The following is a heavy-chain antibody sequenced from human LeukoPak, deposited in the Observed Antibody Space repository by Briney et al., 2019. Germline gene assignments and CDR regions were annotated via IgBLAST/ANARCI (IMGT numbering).Heavy chain of an antibody. CDR2: IYYSGST. V-gene: IGHV4-39*01. D-gene: IGHD2-2*01. CDR1: GGSISSSSYY. CDR3: ARYCSSTSCSLFDY. J-gene: IGHJ4*02. Sequence: SETLSLTCTVSGGSISSSSYYWGGIRQPPGKGLEGIGSIYYSGSTYYNPSLKSRVTISVDTSKNQFSLKLSSVTAADTAVYYCARYCSSTSCSLFDYWGQGTLVTVSS.